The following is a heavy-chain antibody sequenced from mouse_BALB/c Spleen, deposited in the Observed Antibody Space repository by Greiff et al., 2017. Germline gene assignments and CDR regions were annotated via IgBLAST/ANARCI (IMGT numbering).Heavy chain of an antibody. V-gene: IGHV1-80*01. D-gene: IGHD2-1*01. CDR3: ANGNYAYYFDY. CDR2: IYPGDGDT. J-gene: IGHJ2*01. CDR1: GYAFSSYW. Sequence: QVQLQQSGAELVRPGSSVKISCKASGYAFSSYWMNWVKQRPGQGLVWIGQIYPGDGDTNYNGKFKGKATLTADKSSSTAYMQLSSLTSEDSAVYFCANGNYAYYFDYWGQGTTLTVSS.